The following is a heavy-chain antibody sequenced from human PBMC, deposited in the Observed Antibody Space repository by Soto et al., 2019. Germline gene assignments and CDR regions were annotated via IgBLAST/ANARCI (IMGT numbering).Heavy chain of an antibody. CDR3: VRMNWSWYYYMDV. CDR2: INPNSGGT. J-gene: IGHJ6*03. D-gene: IGHD1-1*01. V-gene: IGHV1-2*04. Sequence: ASVKVSCKASGYTFTGYYMHWVRQAPGQGLEWMGWINPNSGGTNYAQKFQGWVTMTRDTSISTAYMELSRLRSDDTAVYYCVRMNWSWYYYMDVWGKGTTVTVSS. CDR1: GYTFTGYY.